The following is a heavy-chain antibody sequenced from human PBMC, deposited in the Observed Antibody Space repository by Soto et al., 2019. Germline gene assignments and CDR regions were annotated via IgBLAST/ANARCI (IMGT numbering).Heavy chain of an antibody. D-gene: IGHD6-13*01. CDR2: INAGNGNT. CDR1: GYTFTSYA. J-gene: IGHJ6*02. Sequence: ASVKVSCKASGYTFTSYAMHWVRQAPGQRLEWMGWINAGNGNTKYSQKFQGRVTITRDTSASTAYMELSSLRSEDTAVYYCARESSSWYPGGYYYYGMDVWGQGTTVTVSS. V-gene: IGHV1-3*01. CDR3: ARESSSWYPGGYYYYGMDV.